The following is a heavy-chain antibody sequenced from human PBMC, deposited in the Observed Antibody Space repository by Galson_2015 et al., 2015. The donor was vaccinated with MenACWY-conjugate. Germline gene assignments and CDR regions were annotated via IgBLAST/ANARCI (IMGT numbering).Heavy chain of an antibody. Sequence: SLRLSCAASGFTFRNYAMSWVRQAPGRGPEWVSTISGSGGSTYYADSVKGRFTISRDNSKNTLYLQMNSLRAEDMAIYYCAFQGAADTGAVDYWGQGILVTVSS. CDR3: AFQGAADTGAVDY. V-gene: IGHV3-23*01. D-gene: IGHD6-13*01. J-gene: IGHJ4*02. CDR2: ISGSGGST. CDR1: GFTFRNYA.